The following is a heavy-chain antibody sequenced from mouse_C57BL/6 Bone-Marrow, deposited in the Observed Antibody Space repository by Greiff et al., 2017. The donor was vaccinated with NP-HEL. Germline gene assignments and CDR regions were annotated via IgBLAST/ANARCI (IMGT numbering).Heavy chain of an antibody. CDR3: ARLHYYGSSYYAMDY. CDR1: GYTFTSYG. V-gene: IGHV1-81*01. D-gene: IGHD1-1*01. Sequence: VQVVESGAELARPGASVKLSCKASGYTFTSYGISWVKQRTGQGLEWIGEIYPRSGNTYYNEKFKGKATLTADKSSSTAYMELRSLTSEDSAVYFCARLHYYGSSYYAMDYWGQGTSVTVSS. J-gene: IGHJ4*01. CDR2: IYPRSGNT.